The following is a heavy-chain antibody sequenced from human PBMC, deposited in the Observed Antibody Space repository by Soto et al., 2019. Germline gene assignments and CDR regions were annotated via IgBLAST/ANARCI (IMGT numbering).Heavy chain of an antibody. J-gene: IGHJ6*02. CDR2: IWYDGSNK. CDR3: AREGIAVAGTPPGAYYYGMDV. CDR1: GFTFSSYG. Sequence: GGSLRLSCAASGFTFSSYGMHWVRQAPGKGLEWVAVIWYDGSNKYYADSVKGRFTSSRDNSKNRLYLPRNSLRAEDTAVYYCAREGIAVAGTPPGAYYYGMDVWGQGTTVTVSS. V-gene: IGHV3-33*01. D-gene: IGHD6-19*01.